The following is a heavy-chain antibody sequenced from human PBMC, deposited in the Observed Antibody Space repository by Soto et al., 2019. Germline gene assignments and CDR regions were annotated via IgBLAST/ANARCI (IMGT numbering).Heavy chain of an antibody. CDR1: GGSISSSSYY. CDR3: ARSLITTVPEAD. Sequence: SETLSLTCTVSGGSISSSSYYWGWIRQPPGKGLEWIGSIYYSGSTYYNPSLKSRVTISVDTSKNQFSLKLSSVTAADTAVYYCARSLITTVPEADWGQGTLVTVSS. V-gene: IGHV4-39*01. D-gene: IGHD3-10*01. J-gene: IGHJ4*02. CDR2: IYYSGST.